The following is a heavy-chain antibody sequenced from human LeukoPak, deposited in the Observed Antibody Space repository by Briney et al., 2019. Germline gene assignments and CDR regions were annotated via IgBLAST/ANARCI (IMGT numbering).Heavy chain of an antibody. D-gene: IGHD4-23*01. CDR1: AFTVSSNY. J-gene: IGHJ4*02. V-gene: IGHV3-53*01. CDR2: IYSGGGT. CDR3: ARDQHYGGIDY. Sequence: PGGSLRLACAASAFTVSSNYMTWVRQAPRKGLEWVSAIYSGGGTYYADSVKGRFTISRNNSKNTLNLKMNGLSAEDTAVYYCARDQHYGGIDYWGQGTLVTVSS.